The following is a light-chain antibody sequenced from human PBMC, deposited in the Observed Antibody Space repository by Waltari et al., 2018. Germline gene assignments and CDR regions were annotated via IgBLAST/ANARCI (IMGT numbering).Light chain of an antibody. V-gene: IGKV2-28*01. CDR3: MQGLQTPWT. CDR1: QSLLDSNGYNY. CDR2: LGS. J-gene: IGKJ1*01. Sequence: DIVMTQSPLSLSVTPGEPASISCRSSQSLLDSNGYNYLDWYLQKPGQSPQVLIYLGSDRASGVPDRFSGSGSGTVFTLGISRVGPEDGGGYYCMQGLQTPWTFGQGTKVEI.